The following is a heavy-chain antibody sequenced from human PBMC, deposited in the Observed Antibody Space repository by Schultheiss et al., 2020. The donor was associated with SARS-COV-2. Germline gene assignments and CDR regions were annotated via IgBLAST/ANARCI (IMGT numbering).Heavy chain of an antibody. Sequence: GGSLRLSCAASGFTFSSYEMNWVRQAPGKGLEYVSAISSNGGSTYYADSVKGRFTISRDNAKNSLYLQMNSLRAEDTAVYYCARVRQFLHAFDIWGQGTMVTVSS. V-gene: IGHV3-64*04. J-gene: IGHJ3*02. D-gene: IGHD2/OR15-2a*01. CDR2: ISSNGGST. CDR3: ARVRQFLHAFDI. CDR1: GFTFSSYE.